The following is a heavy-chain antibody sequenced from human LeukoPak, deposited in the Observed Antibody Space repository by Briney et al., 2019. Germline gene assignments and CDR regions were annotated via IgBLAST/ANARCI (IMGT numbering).Heavy chain of an antibody. CDR1: GFTFHYYA. CDR2: ISGNGGSI. D-gene: IGHD3-10*01. CDR3: AKDLLLWFGEPI. V-gene: IGHV3-23*01. Sequence: GGSLRLSCAASGFTFHYYAMTWVRQAPGQGLEWISIISGNGGSIYYAESVQGRFTISRDNSKNTLYLQMNSLRAEDTAVYYCAKDLLLWFGEPIWGQGTMVTVSS. J-gene: IGHJ3*02.